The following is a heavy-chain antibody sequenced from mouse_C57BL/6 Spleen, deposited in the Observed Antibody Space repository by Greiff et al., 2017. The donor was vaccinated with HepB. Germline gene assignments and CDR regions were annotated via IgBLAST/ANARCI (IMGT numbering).Heavy chain of an antibody. CDR1: GYTFTSYW. D-gene: IGHD2-5*01. V-gene: IGHV1-69*01. Sequence: VQLQQSGAELVMPGASVKLSCKASGYTFTSYWMHWVKQRPGQGLEWIGEIDPSDSYTNYNQKFKGKSTLTVDKSSSTAYMHLSSLTSEDSAVYYCARLGSNYAWFAYWGQGTLVTVSA. J-gene: IGHJ3*01. CDR3: ARLGSNYAWFAY. CDR2: IDPSDSYT.